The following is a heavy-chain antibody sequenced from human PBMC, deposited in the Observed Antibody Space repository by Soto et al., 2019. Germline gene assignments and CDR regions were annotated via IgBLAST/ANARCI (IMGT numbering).Heavy chain of an antibody. J-gene: IGHJ2*01. CDR2: IYSGRDT. V-gene: IGHV3-66*04. CDR3: ARHVGSYWYFDL. D-gene: IGHD1-26*01. CDR1: GFAVTSSY. Sequence: EVQLVESGGGLVQPGGSLRLSCTASGFAVTSSYMGWVRRAPGKGLEWVSSIYSGRDTYYADSMRGRFTSTTDNSMDTLYLQMNSLRVDDTAMYYCARHVGSYWYFDLWGRGTLVTVSS.